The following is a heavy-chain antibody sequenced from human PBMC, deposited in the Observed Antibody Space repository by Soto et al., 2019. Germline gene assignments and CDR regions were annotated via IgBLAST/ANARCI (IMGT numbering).Heavy chain of an antibody. Sequence: ASVKVSCKASGYTLTGYYMHWVRQAPGQGLEWMGWINPNSGGTNYAQKFQGWVTMTRDTSISTAYMELSRLRSDDTAVYYCAREDGMEYDYYYGMDVWGQGTTVTV. D-gene: IGHD1-26*01. J-gene: IGHJ6*02. V-gene: IGHV1-2*04. CDR3: AREDGMEYDYYYGMDV. CDR1: GYTLTGYY. CDR2: INPNSGGT.